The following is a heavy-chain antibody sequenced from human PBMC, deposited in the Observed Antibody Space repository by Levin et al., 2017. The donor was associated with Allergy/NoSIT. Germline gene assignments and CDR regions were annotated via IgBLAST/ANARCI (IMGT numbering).Heavy chain of an antibody. CDR3: ARGYSSGWDKIDY. D-gene: IGHD6-19*01. Sequence: GGSLRLSCAASGFTFSAYAMHWVRQAPGKGLEWVAVISYDGSNKYYADSVKGRFTISRDNSKNTLYLQMNSLRAEDTAVYYCARGYSSGWDKIDYWGQGTLVTVSS. CDR1: GFTFSAYA. V-gene: IGHV3-30*04. CDR2: ISYDGSNK. J-gene: IGHJ4*02.